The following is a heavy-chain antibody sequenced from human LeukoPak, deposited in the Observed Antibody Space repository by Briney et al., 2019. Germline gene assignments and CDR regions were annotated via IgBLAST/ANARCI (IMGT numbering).Heavy chain of an antibody. CDR2: ISDRGGST. D-gene: IGHD3-22*01. CDR3: AKVGSSDYYGGNDY. Sequence: GGSLRLSCAASGFTFSDYYMSWIRQAPGKGLEWVSSISDRGGSTYYADPVKGRFTISRDNSKNTLYLQMNSLRAEDTAIYYCAKVGSSDYYGGNDYWGQGTLVTVSS. CDR1: GFTFSDYY. J-gene: IGHJ4*02. V-gene: IGHV3-23*01.